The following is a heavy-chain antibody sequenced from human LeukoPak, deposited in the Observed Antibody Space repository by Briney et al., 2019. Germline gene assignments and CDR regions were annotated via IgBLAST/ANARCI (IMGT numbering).Heavy chain of an antibody. CDR2: VYSSGRT. V-gene: IGHV4-39*07. CDR1: GGSISSSSYY. D-gene: IGHD3-3*01. CDR3: ARGLNDSWTGENY. J-gene: IGHJ4*02. Sequence: PSETLSLTCTVSGGSISSSSYYWGWIRQPPGKGLEWIGSVYSSGRTYYNPSLTSRVTVSLDTSKSQFSLKVRYVTAADTAVYYCARGLNDSWTGENYWGQGTLVTVSS.